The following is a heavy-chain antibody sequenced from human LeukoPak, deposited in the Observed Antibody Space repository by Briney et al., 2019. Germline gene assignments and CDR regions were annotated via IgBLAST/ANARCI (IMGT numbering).Heavy chain of an antibody. CDR2: VYSGGKT. Sequence: EGSLRLSCATSGFTVDDTYMSWVRQTPGKGLEWVSVVYSGGKTFYADSVKGRFTISRDNSKNTVYLQMNTLRADDTAVYYCARQAAAGLDYWGQGTLVTVSS. V-gene: IGHV3-66*02. CDR3: ARQAAAGLDY. CDR1: GFTVDDTY. D-gene: IGHD6-13*01. J-gene: IGHJ4*02.